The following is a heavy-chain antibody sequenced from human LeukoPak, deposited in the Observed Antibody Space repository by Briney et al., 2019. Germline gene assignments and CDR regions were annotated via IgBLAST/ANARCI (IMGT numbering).Heavy chain of an antibody. J-gene: IGHJ5*02. CDR1: GGTFSSYA. D-gene: IGHD3-22*01. V-gene: IGHV1-69*04. Sequence: ASVKVSCKASGGTFSSYAISWVRQAPGQGLEWVGRIIPILGIANYAQKFQGRVTITADKSTSTAYMELSSLRSEDTAVYYCAREPYDSSGYLFDPWGQGTLVTVSS. CDR3: AREPYDSSGYLFDP. CDR2: IIPILGIA.